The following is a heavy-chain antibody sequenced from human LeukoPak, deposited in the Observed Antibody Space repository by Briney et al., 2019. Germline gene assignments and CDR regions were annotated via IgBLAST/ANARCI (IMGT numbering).Heavy chain of an antibody. CDR2: IYYSGST. CDR3: ARGGSTSFPTYFDY. J-gene: IGHJ4*02. D-gene: IGHD2-2*01. V-gene: IGHV4-31*03. CDR1: GGSISSGGYY. Sequence: SETLSLTCTVSGGSISSGGYYWSWIRQHPGKGLEWIGYIYYSGSTYYNPSLKSRVTISVDTSKYQFSLKLSSVTAADTAVYYCARGGSTSFPTYFDYWGQGTLVTVSS.